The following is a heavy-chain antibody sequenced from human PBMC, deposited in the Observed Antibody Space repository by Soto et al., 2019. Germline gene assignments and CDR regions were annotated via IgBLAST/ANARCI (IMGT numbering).Heavy chain of an antibody. V-gene: IGHV5-51*01. CDR2: IFPTDSHT. CDR1: GYMFNNYR. J-gene: IGHJ6*02. D-gene: IGHD3-22*01. Sequence: GESLKISCQGSGYMFNNYRVAWVRQMPGKGLEWMGIIFPTDSHTRYSPSFEGQVTISADRSAGTAYLQWSSLKASDTGTYYCARDGGKGYAYDSRGYPTGYYLYGLDVWGQGTTVTVSS. CDR3: ARDGGKGYAYDSRGYPTGYYLYGLDV.